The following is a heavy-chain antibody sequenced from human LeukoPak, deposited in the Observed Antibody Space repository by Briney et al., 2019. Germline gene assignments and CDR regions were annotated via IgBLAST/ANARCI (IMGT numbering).Heavy chain of an antibody. CDR2: IDDPGTM. CDR3: AAQGCFDS. CDR1: GFKFNLYA. J-gene: IGHJ4*02. D-gene: IGHD2-15*01. V-gene: IGHV3-23*01. Sequence: PGGSLRLSCATSGFKFNLYAMTWVRQAPGKGLEWVSTIDDPGTMYHADSVKGRFTISRDDSKSTLFLQMNSLRAEDTAVYYCAAQGCFDSWGQGTLVTVSS.